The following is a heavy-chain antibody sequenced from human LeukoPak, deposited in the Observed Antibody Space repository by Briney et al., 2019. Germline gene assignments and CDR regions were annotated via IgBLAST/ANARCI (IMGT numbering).Heavy chain of an antibody. CDR2: IYWDDDK. CDR3: AQPPGYCSGGRCFDY. V-gene: IGHV2-5*02. J-gene: IGHJ4*02. CDR1: GFSLSTSGVG. D-gene: IGHD2-15*01. Sequence: SGPTLVNPTQTLTLTCTFSGFSLSTSGVGVGWIRQPPGKAPEWLALIYWDDDKRYSPSLKSSLTITKDTSKNQVVLTMTNMDPVDTATYYCAQPPGYCSGGRCFDYWGQGTLVTVSS.